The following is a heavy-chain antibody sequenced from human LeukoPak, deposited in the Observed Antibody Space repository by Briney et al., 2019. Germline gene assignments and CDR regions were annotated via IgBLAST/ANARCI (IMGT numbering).Heavy chain of an antibody. CDR3: AREIGSDYGGRYFDL. V-gene: IGHV3-21*01. CDR1: GFTFSSYS. CDR2: TSSSSSYI. Sequence: GGSLRLSCAASGFTFSSYSMNWVRQAPGKGLEWVSSTSSSSSYIYYADSVKGRFTISRDNAKNSLYLQMNSLRAEDTAVYYCAREIGSDYGGRYFDLWGRGTLVTVSS. D-gene: IGHD4-17*01. J-gene: IGHJ2*01.